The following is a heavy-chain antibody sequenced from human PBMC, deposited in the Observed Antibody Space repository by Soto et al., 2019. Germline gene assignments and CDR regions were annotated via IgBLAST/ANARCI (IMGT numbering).Heavy chain of an antibody. D-gene: IGHD5-18*01. V-gene: IGHV4-34*01. CDR3: ARLVDTAMGFDY. CDR1: GGSFSGYY. CDR2: INHSGST. Sequence: SETLSLTCAVYGGSFSGYYWSWSRQPPGKGLEWIGEINHSGSTNYNPSLKSRVTISVDTSKNQFSLKLSSVTAADTAVYYCARLVDTAMGFDYWGQGTLVTVSS. J-gene: IGHJ4*02.